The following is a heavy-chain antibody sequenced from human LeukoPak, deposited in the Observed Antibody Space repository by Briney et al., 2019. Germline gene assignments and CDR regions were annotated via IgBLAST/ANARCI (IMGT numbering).Heavy chain of an antibody. J-gene: IGHJ3*02. CDR1: GYTFTSYG. V-gene: IGHV1-18*01. CDR3: ARDATYDSSGYRAYDI. CDR2: ISAYNGNT. D-gene: IGHD3-22*01. Sequence: ASVKVSCKASGYTFTSYGMSWVRQAPGQGLEWMGWISAYNGNTNYAQKLQGRVTMTTDTSTSTAYMELRSLRSDDTAVYYCARDATYDSSGYRAYDIWGQGTMVTVSS.